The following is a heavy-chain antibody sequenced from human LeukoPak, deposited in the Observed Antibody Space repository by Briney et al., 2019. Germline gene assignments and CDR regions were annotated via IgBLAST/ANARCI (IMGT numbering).Heavy chain of an antibody. J-gene: IGHJ4*02. CDR2: ISAYNGNT. Sequence: ASVKVSCKASGYTFTSYGISWVRQALGQGLEWMGWISAYNGNTNYAQKLQGRVTMTTDTSTSTAYMELRSLRSDDTAVYYCATDSGKITMVRGVIIREYYFDYWGQGTLVTVSS. CDR1: GYTFTSYG. V-gene: IGHV1-18*01. CDR3: ATDSGKITMVRGVIIREYYFDY. D-gene: IGHD3-10*01.